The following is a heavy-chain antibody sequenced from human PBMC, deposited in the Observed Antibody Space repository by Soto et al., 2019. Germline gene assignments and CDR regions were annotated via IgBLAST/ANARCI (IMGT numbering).Heavy chain of an antibody. CDR3: ARGPPAATLVVYGMDV. D-gene: IGHD2-15*01. Sequence: PGGSLRLSCAASGFTFSSYSMHWVRQAPGKGLEWEAVISYDGSNKYYADTVKGRITISRDNSKNTLYLQMNSLRAEDTAVYYCARGPPAATLVVYGMDVWGQGTTVTVSS. V-gene: IGHV3-30-3*01. CDR1: GFTFSSYS. J-gene: IGHJ6*02. CDR2: ISYDGSNK.